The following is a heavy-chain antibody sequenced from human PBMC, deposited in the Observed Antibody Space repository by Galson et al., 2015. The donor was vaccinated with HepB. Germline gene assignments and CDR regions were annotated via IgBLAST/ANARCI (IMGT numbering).Heavy chain of an antibody. CDR2: INQDGGEK. D-gene: IGHD3-3*01. V-gene: IGHV3-7*01. CDR3: ARTPYNDFWSGYYADYYYYYMDV. J-gene: IGHJ6*03. Sequence: SLRLSCAVSGFTFSNYWMSWVRQAPGKGLEWVANINQDGGEKYYVDSVKGRFTISRDNAENSLYLQMNSLRAEDTAVYYCARTPYNDFWSGYYADYYYYYMDVWGKGTAVTVSS. CDR1: GFTFSNYW.